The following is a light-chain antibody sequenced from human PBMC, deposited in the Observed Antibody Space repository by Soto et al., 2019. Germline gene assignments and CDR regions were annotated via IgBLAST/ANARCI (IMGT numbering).Light chain of an antibody. V-gene: IGKV1-5*01. CDR1: QSISNW. Sequence: DIQMTQSPSTLSASIGDRVTITCRASQSISNWLAWLQQKPGKAPKVLIFDASNFGSGVPSRFSGSGSGTEFTLTISSLQPGDFGNYYCQQYNSYSPWTFGQGTKVDIK. CDR3: QQYNSYSPWT. CDR2: DAS. J-gene: IGKJ1*01.